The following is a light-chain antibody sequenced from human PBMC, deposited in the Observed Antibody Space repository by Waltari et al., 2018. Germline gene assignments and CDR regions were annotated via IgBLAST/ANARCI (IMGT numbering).Light chain of an antibody. CDR1: QSLLHTDGYNY. J-gene: IGKJ4*01. V-gene: IGKV2-28*01. Sequence: EIVMTQSPLSLPVTPGEPASISCRSSQSLLHTDGYNYLEWYLQKAGQSPQLLIYLASHRASGVPDRFSGSGSGTDFTLKISRVEAEDVGVYYCMQAVQGLSFGGGTKVEI. CDR2: LAS. CDR3: MQAVQGLS.